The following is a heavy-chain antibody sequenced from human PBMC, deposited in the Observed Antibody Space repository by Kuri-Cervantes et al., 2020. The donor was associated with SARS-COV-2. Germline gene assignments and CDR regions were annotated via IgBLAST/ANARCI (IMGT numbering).Heavy chain of an antibody. D-gene: IGHD3-3*01. CDR2: IRSKAYGGTT. J-gene: IGHJ6*03. CDR1: GFTFYNAW. CDR3: TRDPPYDFWSGYYPIHYYYYMDV. V-gene: IGHV3-49*04. Sequence: GGSLRLSCAASGFTFYNAWMSWVRQAPGKGLEWVGFIRSKAYGGTTEYAASVKGRFTISRDDSKSIAYLQMNSLKTEDTAVYYCTRDPPYDFWSGYYPIHYYYYMDVWGKGTTVTV.